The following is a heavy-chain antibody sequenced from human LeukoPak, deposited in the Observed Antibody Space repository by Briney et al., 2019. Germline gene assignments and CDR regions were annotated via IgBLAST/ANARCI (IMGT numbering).Heavy chain of an antibody. J-gene: IGHJ6*03. V-gene: IGHV4-59*01. CDR3: ASVPAAAGTGGYYYYYMDV. D-gene: IGHD6-13*01. CDR2: IYYSGST. CDR1: GGSISSYY. Sequence: PSETLSLTCTVSGGSISSYYWSWIRQPPGKGLEWIGYIYYSGSTNYNPSLKSRVTISVDTSKNQSSLKLSSVTAADTAMYYCASVPAAAGTGGYYYYYMDVWGKGTTVTVSS.